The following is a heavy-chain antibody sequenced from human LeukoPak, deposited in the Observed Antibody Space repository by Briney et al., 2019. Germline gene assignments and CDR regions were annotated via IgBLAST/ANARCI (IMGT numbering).Heavy chain of an antibody. V-gene: IGHV4-31*03. CDR1: GGSISSGGCY. CDR2: IYYSGST. CDR3: ARDDYGGNSGWSFYL. J-gene: IGHJ2*01. Sequence: PSETLSLTCTVSGGSISSGGCYWIWIRQHPGKGLEWIGYIYYSGSTYYNPSLKSRVTISVDTSKNQFSLKLSSVTAADTAVYYCARDDYGGNSGWSFYLWGRGTLVTVSS. D-gene: IGHD4-23*01.